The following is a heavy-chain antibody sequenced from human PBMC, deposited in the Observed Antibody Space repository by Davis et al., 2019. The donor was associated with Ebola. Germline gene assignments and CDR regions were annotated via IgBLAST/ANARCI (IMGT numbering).Heavy chain of an antibody. CDR1: VITFSSYA. CDR3: ARELTGCISSICWDYYFYGMDV. D-gene: IGHD3-9*01. Sequence: PGGSLRLSCTDSVITFSSYAMSWVRQAPGKGLEWVSAISGSGGSTYYADSVKGRFTISRDNSKKTLYLQMNSLRAEDTAVYYCARELTGCISSICWDYYFYGMDVWGKGTTVTVSS. CDR2: ISGSGGST. J-gene: IGHJ6*04. V-gene: IGHV3-23*01.